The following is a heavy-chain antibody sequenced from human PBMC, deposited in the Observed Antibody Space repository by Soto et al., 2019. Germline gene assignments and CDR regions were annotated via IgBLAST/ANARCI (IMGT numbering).Heavy chain of an antibody. J-gene: IGHJ4*02. CDR2: ISAYNGNT. Sequence: QVQLVQSGAEVKKPGASVKVSCKASGYTFTSYGISWVRQAPGQGLEWMGWISAYNGNTTYAQKLQGRVTMTADTPTGTDYMELRSLRSDDTAVYDCARDNEPQLAYWGQGTLVTVSS. CDR1: GYTFTSYG. D-gene: IGHD6-13*01. CDR3: ARDNEPQLAY. V-gene: IGHV1-18*01.